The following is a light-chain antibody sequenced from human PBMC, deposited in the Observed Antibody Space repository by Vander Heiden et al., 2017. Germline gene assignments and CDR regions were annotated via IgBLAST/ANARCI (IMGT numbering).Light chain of an antibody. J-gene: IGKJ4*01. CDR1: QSVSSN. CDR3: QQYNNWPPI. Sequence: EILMTQSPATLSVSPGERATLSCRASQSVSSNLAWYQQRPGQAPRVLIYGASTSATGIPARFSGRGSGTEFTLTISSLQSEDFAVYYCQQYNNWPPIFGEGTKVEIK. V-gene: IGKV3-15*01. CDR2: GAS.